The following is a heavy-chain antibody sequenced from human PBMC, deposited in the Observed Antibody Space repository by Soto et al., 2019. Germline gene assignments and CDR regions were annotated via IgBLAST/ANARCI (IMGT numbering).Heavy chain of an antibody. CDR3: AGVYGSGSYYKPYYYYGMDV. J-gene: IGHJ6*02. CDR1: GGTFSSYA. D-gene: IGHD3-10*01. Sequence: QVQLVQSGAEVKKPGSSVKVSCKASGGTFSSYAISWVRQAPGQGLEWMGGIIPIFGTANYAQKFQGRVTTTADKSTSTTDMEVSSMRSADTAVDYCAGVYGSGSYYKPYYYYGMDVWGQGTTVTVSS. V-gene: IGHV1-69*06. CDR2: IIPIFGTA.